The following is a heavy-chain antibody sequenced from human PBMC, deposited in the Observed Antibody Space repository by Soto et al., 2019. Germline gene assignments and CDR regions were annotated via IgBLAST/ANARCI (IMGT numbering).Heavy chain of an antibody. D-gene: IGHD6-19*01. J-gene: IGHJ6*02. CDR2: INVGNGET. Sequence: ASAKVSCKDSGYTFTSYAIHWVRQAPRQRPEWMGWINVGNGETKFSEKFQGRVTITRDTSASTAYMEVSSLRSEDTAVYYCARDHQFGSGWYKGSDYYCYGMDVWGQATTVTVS. CDR1: GYTFTSYA. V-gene: IGHV1-3*01. CDR3: ARDHQFGSGWYKGSDYYCYGMDV.